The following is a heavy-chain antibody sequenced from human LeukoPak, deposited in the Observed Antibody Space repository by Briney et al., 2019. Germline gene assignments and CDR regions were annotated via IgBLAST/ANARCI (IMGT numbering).Heavy chain of an antibody. CDR3: ARGVNTIYAVHDY. CDR1: GFTFSSYA. J-gene: IGHJ4*02. D-gene: IGHD3-10*01. Sequence: GGSLRLSCAASGFTFSSYAMSWVRQPPGKGLECVSSISGSGGNTYHAVSVRGRFTISRDNDKNTLFLQMDSLRAEDTAVYYCARGVNTIYAVHDYWGQGTLVTVSS. V-gene: IGHV3-23*01. CDR2: ISGSGGNT.